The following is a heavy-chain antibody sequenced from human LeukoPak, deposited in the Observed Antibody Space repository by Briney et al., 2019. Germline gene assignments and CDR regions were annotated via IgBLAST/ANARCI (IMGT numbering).Heavy chain of an antibody. CDR3: AKDRGAAIRGVIIFAY. Sequence: GGSLRLSCAASGFTFDDHAMHWVRQAPGKGLEWVSGISWNSGSIGYADSVKGRFTISRDNAKNSLYLQMNSLRAEDTALYYCAKDRGAAIRGVIIFAYWGQGTLVTVSS. CDR2: ISWNSGSI. J-gene: IGHJ4*02. D-gene: IGHD3-10*01. CDR1: GFTFDDHA. V-gene: IGHV3-9*01.